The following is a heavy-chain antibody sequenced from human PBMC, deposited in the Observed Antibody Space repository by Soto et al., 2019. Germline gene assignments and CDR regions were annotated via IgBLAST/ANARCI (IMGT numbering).Heavy chain of an antibody. CDR1: GGSISSGGYY. D-gene: IGHD3-10*01. CDR3: ARDYADTYSPRGNWFDP. Sequence: SETLSLTCTVSGGSISSGGYYWSWIRQHPGKGLEWIGYIYYSGSTYYNPSLKSRVTISVDTSKNQFSLKLSSVTAADTAVYYCARDYADTYSPRGNWFDPWGQGTLVTVSS. CDR2: IYYSGST. J-gene: IGHJ5*02. V-gene: IGHV4-31*03.